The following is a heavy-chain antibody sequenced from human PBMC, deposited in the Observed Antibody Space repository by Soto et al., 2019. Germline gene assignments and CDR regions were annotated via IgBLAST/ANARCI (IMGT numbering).Heavy chain of an antibody. V-gene: IGHV3-73*01. Sequence: PGGSLRLSCAASGFTFSGSAMHWVRQASGKRLEWVGRIRSKANSYATAYAASVKGRFIISRDDSKNTAYLQMNSLKTEDTAVYYCTKGVLRFLEWPISVSDWFDPWGQGTLVTVSS. CDR3: TKGVLRFLEWPISVSDWFDP. J-gene: IGHJ5*02. D-gene: IGHD3-3*01. CDR2: IRSKANSYAT. CDR1: GFTFSGSA.